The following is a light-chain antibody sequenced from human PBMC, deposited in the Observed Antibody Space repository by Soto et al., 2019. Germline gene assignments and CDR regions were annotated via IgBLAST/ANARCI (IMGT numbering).Light chain of an antibody. J-gene: IGLJ2*01. CDR2: DVT. Sequence: QSALTQPASVSGSPGQSITISCTGTSSDVGGYNYVSWYQQHPGKAPKLMIYDVTDRPSGISNRFSGSKSGYTASLTISGLQAEDEADYYCSSHTTSSILVFGGGTQLTVL. CDR3: SSHTTSSILV. CDR1: SSDVGGYNY. V-gene: IGLV2-14*01.